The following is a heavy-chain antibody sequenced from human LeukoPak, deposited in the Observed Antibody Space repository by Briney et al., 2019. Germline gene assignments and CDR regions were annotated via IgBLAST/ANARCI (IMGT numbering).Heavy chain of an antibody. CDR1: GGSISSYY. CDR2: IYTSGST. CDR3: ASHSSSSSFFDY. D-gene: IGHD6-6*01. Sequence: SETLSLTCTVSGGSISSYYWSWIRQPPGKGLEWIGYIYTSGSTNYNPSLKSRVTISVDTSKNQFSLKLSSVTAADTAVYYCASHSSSSSFFDYWGQGTLVTVSS. V-gene: IGHV4-4*09. J-gene: IGHJ4*02.